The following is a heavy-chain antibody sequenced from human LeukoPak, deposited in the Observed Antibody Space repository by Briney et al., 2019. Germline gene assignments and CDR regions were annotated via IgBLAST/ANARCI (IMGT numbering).Heavy chain of an antibody. CDR3: AAATGIAVASRAFDI. V-gene: IGHV4-59*01. Sequence: SETLSLTCTVSGGSISSYYWSWIRQPPGKGLEWIGYIYYSGSTNYNPSLKSRVTISVDTSKNQFSLKLSSVTAADTAVYYCAAATGIAVASRAFDIWGQGTMVTVSS. CDR1: GGSISSYY. J-gene: IGHJ3*02. CDR2: IYYSGST. D-gene: IGHD6-19*01.